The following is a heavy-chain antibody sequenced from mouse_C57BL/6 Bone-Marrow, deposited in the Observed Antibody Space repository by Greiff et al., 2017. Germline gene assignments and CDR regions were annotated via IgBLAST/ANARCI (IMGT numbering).Heavy chain of an antibody. V-gene: IGHV1-54*01. CDR2: INPGSGGT. D-gene: IGHD3-2*02. J-gene: IGHJ3*01. CDR1: GYAFTNYL. Sequence: QVHVKQSGAELVRPGTSVKVSCKASGYAFTNYLIEWVKQRPGQGLEWIGVINPGSGGTNYNEKFKGKATLTADKYSSTAYRQLSSLTSEDSAVYFCARRRGSGYTWFAYWGQGTLVTVSA. CDR3: ARRRGSGYTWFAY.